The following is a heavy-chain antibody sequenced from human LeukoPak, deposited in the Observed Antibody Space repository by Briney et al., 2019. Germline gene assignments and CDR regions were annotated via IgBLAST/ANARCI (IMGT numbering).Heavy chain of an antibody. CDR3: ARDPSGWYNWFDP. V-gene: IGHV1-2*02. CDR2: INPNSGGT. Sequence: ASVKVSCKASGYTFTSYDINWVRQAPGQGLEWMGWINPNSGGTNYAQKFQGRVTMTRDTSISTAYMELSRLRSDDTAVYYCARDPSGWYNWFDPWGQGTLVTVSS. D-gene: IGHD6-19*01. J-gene: IGHJ5*02. CDR1: GYTFTSYD.